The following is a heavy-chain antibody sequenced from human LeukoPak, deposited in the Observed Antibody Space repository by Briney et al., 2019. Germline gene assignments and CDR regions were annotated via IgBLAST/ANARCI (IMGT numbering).Heavy chain of an antibody. CDR3: ARWQWLVL. Sequence: PGGSLRLSCAASGFTFTDYWMSWVRQAPGMRPEWVANIKQDGSETYYVDSVKGRFTISRDNAKNSISLQMNNLRVEDTAVYYCARWQWLVLRGQGTLVSVSS. CDR2: IKQDGSET. CDR1: GFTFTDYW. V-gene: IGHV3-7*01. J-gene: IGHJ4*02. D-gene: IGHD6-19*01.